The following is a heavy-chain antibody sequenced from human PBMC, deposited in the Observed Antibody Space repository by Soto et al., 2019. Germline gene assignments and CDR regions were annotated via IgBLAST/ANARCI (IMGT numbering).Heavy chain of an antibody. J-gene: IGHJ6*02. Sequence: AGGSLRLSCAASGFTFSSFGMHWVRQAPGKGLEWVSLIWYDGSKKSYGDSVKGRFTVSRDNSRNTVYLQMNNLRADDTAVYYCARDASYYSLWSGYYPSRNGMDVWGQGTTVTVSS. V-gene: IGHV3-33*01. CDR3: ARDASYYSLWSGYYPSRNGMDV. CDR2: IWYDGSKK. D-gene: IGHD3-3*01. CDR1: GFTFSSFG.